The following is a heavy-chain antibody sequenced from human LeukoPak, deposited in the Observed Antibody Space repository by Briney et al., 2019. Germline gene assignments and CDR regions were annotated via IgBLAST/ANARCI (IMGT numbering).Heavy chain of an antibody. CDR3: ARVRGNSDYYYYMDV. Sequence: PGGSLRLSCAASGFTFSDYYMSWIRQAPGKGREWVSYISSSGSTIYYADSVKGRFTISRDNAKNSLYLQMNSLRAEDTAVYYCARVRGNSDYYYYMDVWGKGTTVTVSS. J-gene: IGHJ6*03. D-gene: IGHD4-23*01. V-gene: IGHV3-11*01. CDR1: GFTFSDYY. CDR2: ISSSGSTI.